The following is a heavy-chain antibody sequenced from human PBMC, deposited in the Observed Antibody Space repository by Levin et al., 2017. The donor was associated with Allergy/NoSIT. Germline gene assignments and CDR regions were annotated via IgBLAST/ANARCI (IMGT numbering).Heavy chain of an antibody. J-gene: IGHJ6*02. CDR3: ARLWGVNYTMDV. CDR2: IYLADSDT. Sequence: KDGESLKISCKGSGYSFTNYWIGWVRQMPGKGLEWMGIIYLADSDTKYSPSFQGQVAISADKSINTAYLQWSSLKASDTAIYYCARLWGVNYTMDVWGQGTTVTVSS. V-gene: IGHV5-51*01. D-gene: IGHD3-10*01. CDR1: GYSFTNYW.